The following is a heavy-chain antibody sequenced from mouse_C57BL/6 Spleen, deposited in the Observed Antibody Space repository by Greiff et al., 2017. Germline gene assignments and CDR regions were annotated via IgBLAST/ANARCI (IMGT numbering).Heavy chain of an antibody. CDR2: IDPETGGT. Sequence: QVHVKQSGAELVRPGASVTLSCKASGYTFTDYEMHWVKQTPVHGLEWIGAIDPETGGTAYNQKFKGKAILTADKSSSTAYMELRSLTSEDSAVYYCTRHYSNSYFDYWGQGTTLTVSS. V-gene: IGHV1-15*01. J-gene: IGHJ2*01. CDR1: GYTFTDYE. CDR3: TRHYSNSYFDY. D-gene: IGHD2-5*01.